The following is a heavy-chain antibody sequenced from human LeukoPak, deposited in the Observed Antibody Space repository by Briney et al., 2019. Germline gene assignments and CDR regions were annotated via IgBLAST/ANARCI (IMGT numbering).Heavy chain of an antibody. CDR1: GGSISSSSYY. J-gene: IGHJ4*02. Sequence: TSETLSLTCTVSGGSISSSSYYWSWIRQPAGKGLEWIGRIYTSGSTNYNPSLKSRVTISVDTSKNQFSLKLSSVTAADTAVYYCARESITMIVGYYFDYWGQGTLVTVSS. CDR2: IYTSGST. CDR3: ARESITMIVGYYFDY. D-gene: IGHD3-22*01. V-gene: IGHV4-61*02.